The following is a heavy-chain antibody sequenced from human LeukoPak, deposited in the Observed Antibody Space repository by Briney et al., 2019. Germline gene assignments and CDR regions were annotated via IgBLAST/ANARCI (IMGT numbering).Heavy chain of an antibody. CDR3: TKDAGPVYDWFDP. CDR2: INDNSRNT. Sequence: GGSLRLSCAASGFSFSRYGMAWFRQTPGKGLEWVSTINDNSRNTHYADSVKARFTISKDNSKNTLYLQMHSLRVEDTALYYCTKDAGPVYDWFDPWGPGTRVTVSS. D-gene: IGHD5/OR15-5a*01. CDR1: GFSFSRYG. J-gene: IGHJ5*02. V-gene: IGHV3-23*01.